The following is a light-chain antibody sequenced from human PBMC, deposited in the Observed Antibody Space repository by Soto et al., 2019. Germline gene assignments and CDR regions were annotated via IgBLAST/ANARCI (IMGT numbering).Light chain of an antibody. CDR2: GAS. CDR1: QSVSSTY. V-gene: IGKV3-20*01. J-gene: IGKJ1*01. CDR3: QQYVSSPWT. Sequence: EIVLTQSPGTLSLSPGERATFSCRAGQSVSSTYLAWYQQKPGQAPRLLIYGASSRTTGIPDRFRGSGSGTDFTLTISRLEPEDFAVYYCQQYVSSPWTFGQGTKVEI.